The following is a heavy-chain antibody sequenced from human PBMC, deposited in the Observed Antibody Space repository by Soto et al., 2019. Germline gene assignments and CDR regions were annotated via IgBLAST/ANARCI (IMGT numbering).Heavy chain of an antibody. CDR3: AKGQYSYGIGGAYYYYYGMDV. Sequence: QVQLVESGGGVVQPGRSLRLSCAASGFTFSSYGMHWVRQAPGKGLEWVAVISYDGSNKYYADSVKGRFTISRDNSKNTLYLQMNSLRAEDTAVYYCAKGQYSYGIGGAYYYYYGMDVWGQGTTVTVSS. J-gene: IGHJ6*02. CDR2: ISYDGSNK. V-gene: IGHV3-30*18. D-gene: IGHD5-18*01. CDR1: GFTFSSYG.